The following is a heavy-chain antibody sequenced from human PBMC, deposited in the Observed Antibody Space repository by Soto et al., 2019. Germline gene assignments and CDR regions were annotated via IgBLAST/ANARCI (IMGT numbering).Heavy chain of an antibody. CDR3: ARRERYYGSPGWFDP. CDR2: VYYNENT. V-gene: IGHV4-39*01. CDR1: GGSISSFTYY. J-gene: IGHJ5*02. Sequence: PSETLSLTCSVSGGSISSFTYYWGWIRQPPGKGLEWIGTVYYNENTYYNPSLKSRVTITVDTAKNQFSLNLRSVTAADTAVYFCARRERYYGSPGWFDPWGPGTLVTVS. D-gene: IGHD3-10*01.